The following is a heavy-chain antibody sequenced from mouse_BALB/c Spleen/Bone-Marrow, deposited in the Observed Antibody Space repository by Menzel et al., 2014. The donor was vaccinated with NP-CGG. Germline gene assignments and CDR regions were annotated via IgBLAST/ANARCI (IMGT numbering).Heavy chain of an antibody. CDR1: GFTFSNYW. V-gene: IGHV6-6*02. CDR3: TTGFAY. J-gene: IGHJ3*01. Sequence: EVQRVESGGGLVQPGGSMKLSCVASGFTFSNYWMNWVRQSPEKGLEWVAEIRLKSNNYATHYAESVKGRFTISRDDSKSSVYLRMNNLRAEDTGIYYCTTGFAYWGQGTLVTVSA. CDR2: IRLKSNNYAT.